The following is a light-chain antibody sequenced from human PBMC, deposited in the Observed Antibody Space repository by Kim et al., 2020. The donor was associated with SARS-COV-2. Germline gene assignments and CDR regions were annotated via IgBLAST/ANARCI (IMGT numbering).Light chain of an antibody. CDR3: LQHNTYPRLT. V-gene: IGKV1-17*03. J-gene: IGKJ4*01. CDR1: QGISNY. Sequence: SVGDRITSTCRASQGISNYLAWFQQKPGKAPKRLIYVASSLQSGVPSRFSGSASGTEFALTISSLQPEDFATYYCLQHNTYPRLTFGGGTKVDIK. CDR2: VAS.